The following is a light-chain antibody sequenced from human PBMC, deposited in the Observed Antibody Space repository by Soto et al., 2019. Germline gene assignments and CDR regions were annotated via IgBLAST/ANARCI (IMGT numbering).Light chain of an antibody. CDR2: GAS. V-gene: IGKV3-20*01. Sequence: EIVLMQSPGTLSLSAGERATLSCRASQTLRRTYIAWYQQKPGQAPRVLIYGASKRATGIPDRFSGSGSGTDFSLTISRLDPEDFAVYYCHQYDNAPQTYGQGTKVDIK. CDR1: QTLRRTY. CDR3: HQYDNAPQT. J-gene: IGKJ2*01.